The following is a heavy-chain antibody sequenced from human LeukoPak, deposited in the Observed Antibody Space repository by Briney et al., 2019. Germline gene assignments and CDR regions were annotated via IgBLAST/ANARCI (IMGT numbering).Heavy chain of an antibody. CDR2: IKEDGSEE. CDR3: ATYKNGYKRRYFDN. V-gene: IGHV3-7*01. D-gene: IGHD5-24*01. CDR1: GFTFCTYW. J-gene: IGHJ4*02. Sequence: PGGSLRLSCAASGFTFCTYWMSWVRQAPGKGLEWVANIKEDGSEEYYVDSVKGRLTISGDNAKNSLYLQMNRLRAEDTAVYYCATYKNGYKRRYFDNWGRGALVTVSS.